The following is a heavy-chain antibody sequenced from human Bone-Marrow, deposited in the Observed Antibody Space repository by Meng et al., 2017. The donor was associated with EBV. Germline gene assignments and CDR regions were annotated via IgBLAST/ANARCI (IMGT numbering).Heavy chain of an antibody. D-gene: IGHD3-10*01. CDR2: IYYSGNT. J-gene: IGHJ4*02. CDR1: GGSISTSNYY. V-gene: IGHV4-39*07. Sequence: QLQLQESGPGLVKPSETLSLTCTVSGGSISTSNYYWGWIRQPPGKGLEWIGSIYYSGNTYYNPSLKSRVTISVDTSKNQFSLKLSSVTAADTAVYYCASIQITMVRGRRSWGQGTLVTVSS. CDR3: ASIQITMVRGRRS.